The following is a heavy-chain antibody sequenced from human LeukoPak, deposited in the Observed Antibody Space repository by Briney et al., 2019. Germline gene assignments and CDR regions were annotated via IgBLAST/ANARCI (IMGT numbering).Heavy chain of an antibody. J-gene: IGHJ4*02. CDR2: MNQDGRET. Sequence: PGGSLRLSCAASGFTFSGSAMHWVRQASGKGLEWVASMNQDGRETYSVGSVMGRFTISRDNTKTSLYLEMNNLRVEDTAIYYCARGTVGTPGTDYWGQGTLVTVSS. CDR3: ARGTVGTPGTDY. V-gene: IGHV3-7*05. D-gene: IGHD4-23*01. CDR1: GFTFSGSA.